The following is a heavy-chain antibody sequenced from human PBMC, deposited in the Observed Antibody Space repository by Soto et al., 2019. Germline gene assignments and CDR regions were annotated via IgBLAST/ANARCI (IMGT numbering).Heavy chain of an antibody. CDR2: IWYDGSNK. D-gene: IGHD3-22*01. Sequence: GGSLRLSCAASGFTFSSYGMHWVRQAPGKGLEWVAVIWYDGSNKYYADSVKGRFTISRDNSKNTLYLQMNSLRAKDTAVYYCARDRHVYYYDSSGYYYSDHDAFDIWGQGTMVTVSS. J-gene: IGHJ3*02. CDR1: GFTFSSYG. CDR3: ARDRHVYYYDSSGYYYSDHDAFDI. V-gene: IGHV3-33*01.